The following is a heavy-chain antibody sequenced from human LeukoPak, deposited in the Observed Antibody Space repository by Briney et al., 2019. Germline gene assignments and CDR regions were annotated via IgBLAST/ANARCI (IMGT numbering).Heavy chain of an antibody. D-gene: IGHD1-26*01. V-gene: IGHV1-8*01. CDR2: MNPNSGNT. CDR3: ARDHSSGSYFGY. J-gene: IGHJ4*02. Sequence: GASVKVSCKASGYTFTDYDINWVRQATGQGLEWMGWMNPNSGNTGYAQKLQGRVTMTTDTSTSTAYMELRSLRSDDTAVYYCARDHSSGSYFGYWGQGTLVAVSS. CDR1: GYTFTDYD.